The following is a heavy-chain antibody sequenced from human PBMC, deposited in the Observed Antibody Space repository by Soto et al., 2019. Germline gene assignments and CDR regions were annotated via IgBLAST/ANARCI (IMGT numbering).Heavy chain of an antibody. CDR1: GLNFSGSA. CDR3: TTERDY. CDR2: IRSRPHNYAT. Sequence: EVQLVESGGGLVQIGGSLKLSCATSGLNFSGSAMHWARQASGKGLEWVGRIRSRPHNYATTYAASVEGRFTTSRDDSKNTVYLQMNGPKTDDTAMYYCTTERDYWGRGTLVTVSS. V-gene: IGHV3-73*02. J-gene: IGHJ4*02.